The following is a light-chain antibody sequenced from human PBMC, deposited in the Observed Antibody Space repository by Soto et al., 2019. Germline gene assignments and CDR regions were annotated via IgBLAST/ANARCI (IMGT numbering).Light chain of an antibody. J-gene: IGKJ3*01. Sequence: EIVLTQSPGTLSVSPGEGATLSCRASQSVGSRYLAWYQQRPGQAPRLLIYDASSRATGIPDRFSGSGSGTDFTLTISRLEPEDFVVYYCHQYGRSPFTFGPGTNVEI. V-gene: IGKV3-20*01. CDR3: HQYGRSPFT. CDR1: QSVGSRY. CDR2: DAS.